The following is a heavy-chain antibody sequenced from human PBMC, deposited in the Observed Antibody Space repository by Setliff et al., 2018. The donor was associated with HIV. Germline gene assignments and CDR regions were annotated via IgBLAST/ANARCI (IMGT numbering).Heavy chain of an antibody. CDR1: GFTFSDYY. CDR2: ISSSGGTI. J-gene: IGHJ4*02. D-gene: IGHD3-3*01. Sequence: GSLRLSCAGSGSGGSGFTFSDYYMSWVRQAPGKGLEWLSYISSSGGTIYYADSVKGRFTISRDNAKKSLYLQMNSLRADDTAVYYCARAFSGYYFDYWGQGTLVTVSS. V-gene: IGHV3-11*04. CDR3: ARAFSGYYFDY.